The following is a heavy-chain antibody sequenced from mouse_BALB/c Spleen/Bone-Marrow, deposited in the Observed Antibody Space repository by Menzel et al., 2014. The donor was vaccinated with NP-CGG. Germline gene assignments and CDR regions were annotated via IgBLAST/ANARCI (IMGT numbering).Heavy chain of an antibody. Sequence: QVQLQQSGSVLVRPGASVKLSCKASGYTFTGSWMHWAKQRPGQGLEWIGEIHPNSGNTNYNEKFKGKATLTVDTSSSTAYVDLSSLTSEDSAVYYCARSTTATYFDVWGAGTTVTVSS. D-gene: IGHD1-2*01. V-gene: IGHV1S130*01. CDR1: GYTFTGSW. J-gene: IGHJ1*01. CDR3: ARSTTATYFDV. CDR2: IHPNSGNT.